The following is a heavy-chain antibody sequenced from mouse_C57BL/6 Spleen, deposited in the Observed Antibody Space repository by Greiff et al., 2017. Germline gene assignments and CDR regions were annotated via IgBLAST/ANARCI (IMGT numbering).Heavy chain of an antibody. Sequence: QVQLQQSGAELVKPGASVKMSCKASGYTFTSYWITWVKQRPGQGLEWIGDIYPGSGSTNYNEKFKSKATLTVETSSSTAYMQLSSLTSEDSAVYYCARWGYYGSSYNYWGQGTTLTVSS. CDR2: IYPGSGST. D-gene: IGHD1-1*01. V-gene: IGHV1-55*01. CDR1: GYTFTSYW. J-gene: IGHJ2*01. CDR3: ARWGYYGSSYNY.